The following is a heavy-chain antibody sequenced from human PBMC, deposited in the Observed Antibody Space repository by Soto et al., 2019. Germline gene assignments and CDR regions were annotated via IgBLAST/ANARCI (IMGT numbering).Heavy chain of an antibody. J-gene: IGHJ5*02. V-gene: IGHV4-4*07. Sequence: QVQLEESGPGLVKPSETLSLICSVSGVSMRNSYCTWIRQSAGKGLAWIGRISTSWNTNYNPPPNRRLTMSVDTSKTQVSLKLTSVTAGDTAVYGCARGVGVPGLGDPWGQGRVVTVPS. CDR3: ARGVGVPGLGDP. CDR2: ISTSWNT. D-gene: IGHD3-3*01. CDR1: GVSMRNSY.